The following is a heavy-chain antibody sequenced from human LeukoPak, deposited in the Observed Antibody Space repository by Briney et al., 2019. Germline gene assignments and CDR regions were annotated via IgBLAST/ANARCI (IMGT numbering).Heavy chain of an antibody. D-gene: IGHD3-10*01. Sequence: PGGSLRLSCAASGFTFSSYGMHWVRQAPGKGLEWVAVISYDGSNKYYADSVKGRFTISRDNSKNTLYLQMNSLRAEDTAVYNCAKDYYGSGSYGAFDYWGQGTLVTVSS. CDR2: ISYDGSNK. J-gene: IGHJ4*02. V-gene: IGHV3-30*18. CDR1: GFTFSSYG. CDR3: AKDYYGSGSYGAFDY.